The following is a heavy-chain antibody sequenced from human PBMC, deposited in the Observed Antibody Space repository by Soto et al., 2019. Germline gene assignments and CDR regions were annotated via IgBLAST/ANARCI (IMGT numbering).Heavy chain of an antibody. D-gene: IGHD3-3*01. CDR1: GFTFSSYG. Sequence: PGGSLRLSCAASGFTFSSYGMHWVRQAPGKGLEWVAVISYDGSNKYYADSVKGRFTISRDNSKNTLYLQMNSLRAEDTAVYYCAKKEGYDFWSGYGYYYYYYGMDVWAKGPRSPSP. CDR3: AKKEGYDFWSGYGYYYYYYGMDV. V-gene: IGHV3-30*18. CDR2: ISYDGSNK. J-gene: IGHJ6*02.